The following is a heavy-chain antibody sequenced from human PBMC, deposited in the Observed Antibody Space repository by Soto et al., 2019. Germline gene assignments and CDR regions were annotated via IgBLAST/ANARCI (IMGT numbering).Heavy chain of an antibody. V-gene: IGHV4-34*01. J-gene: IGHJ4*02. D-gene: IGHD7-27*01. CDR3: ARSLGYDY. CDR1: GGSFSGYY. CDR2: INHSGST. Sequence: SEILSLTCAVYGGSFSGYYWSWIRQPPGKGLEWIGEINHSGSTNYNPSLKSRVTISVDTSKNQFSLKLSSVTAADTAVYYCARSLGYDYWGQGTLVTVSS.